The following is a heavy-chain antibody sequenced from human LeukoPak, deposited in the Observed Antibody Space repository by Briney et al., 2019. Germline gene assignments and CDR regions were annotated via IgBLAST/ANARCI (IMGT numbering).Heavy chain of an antibody. D-gene: IGHD4-17*01. CDR3: AREVYGDNAGLGYYYMDV. J-gene: IGHJ6*03. CDR1: EGTFSSYA. Sequence: ASVKVSCKASEGTFSSYAISWVRQAPGQGLEWMGRIIPIFGTANYAQKFQGRVMITTDESTSTAYMELSSLRSEDTAVYYCAREVYGDNAGLGYYYMDVRGKGTTVTVSS. V-gene: IGHV1-69*05. CDR2: IIPIFGTA.